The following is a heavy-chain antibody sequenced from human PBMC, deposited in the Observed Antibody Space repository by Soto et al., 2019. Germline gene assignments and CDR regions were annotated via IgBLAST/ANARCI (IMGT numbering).Heavy chain of an antibody. CDR1: GFTFSSYS. J-gene: IGHJ6*02. CDR2: ISSSSSYI. V-gene: IGHV3-21*01. D-gene: IGHD3-3*01. CDR3: ARDQGIRFLEWLGGCYGMDV. Sequence: GSLRLSCAASGFTFSSYSMNRVRQAPGKGLEWVSSISSSSSYIYYADSVKGRFTISRDNAKNSLYLQMNSLRAGDTAVYYCARDQGIRFLEWLGGCYGMDVWGQGTTVTVSS.